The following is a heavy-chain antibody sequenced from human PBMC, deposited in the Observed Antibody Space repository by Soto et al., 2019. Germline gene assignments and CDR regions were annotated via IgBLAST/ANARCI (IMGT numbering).Heavy chain of an antibody. V-gene: IGHV3-53*01. CDR1: GFTVSSNY. CDR3: ARGAVVVAAAPGH. D-gene: IGHD2-15*01. CDR2: IYSGGST. Sequence: GGSLRLSCAASGFTVSSNYMSWVRQAPGKGLEWVSVIYSGGSTYYADSVKGRFTISRDNSKNTLYLQMNSLRAEDTAVYYCARGAVVVAAAPGHWGQGTLVTVS. J-gene: IGHJ4*02.